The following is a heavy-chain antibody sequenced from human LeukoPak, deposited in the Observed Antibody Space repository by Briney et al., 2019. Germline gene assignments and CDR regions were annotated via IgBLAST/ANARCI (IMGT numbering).Heavy chain of an antibody. CDR3: ARGYSSSWYFNWSDP. CDR1: GYSISSGYF. Sequence: PSETLSLTCTVSGYSISSGYFWGWIRQPPGKGLEWIGSIYHSGTTYYNPSLKSRVTISVDTSKNQFSLKLTSVTAADTAVYYCARGYSSSWYFNWSDPWGQGTLVTVSS. V-gene: IGHV4-38-2*02. CDR2: IYHSGTT. J-gene: IGHJ5*02. D-gene: IGHD6-13*01.